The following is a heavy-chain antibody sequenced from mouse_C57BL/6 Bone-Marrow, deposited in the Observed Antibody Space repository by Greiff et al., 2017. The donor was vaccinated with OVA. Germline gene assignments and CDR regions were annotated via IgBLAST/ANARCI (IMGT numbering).Heavy chain of an antibody. V-gene: IGHV1-26*01. CDR1: GYTFTDYY. Sequence: VQLQQSGPELVKPGASVKISCKASGYTFTDYYMNWVKQSHGKSLEWIGDINPNNGGTSYNQKFKGKATLTVDKSSSTAYMELRSLTSEDSAVYYCAREDVLLLPHYAMDYWGQGTSVTVSS. D-gene: IGHD2-12*01. CDR2: INPNNGGT. CDR3: AREDVLLLPHYAMDY. J-gene: IGHJ4*01.